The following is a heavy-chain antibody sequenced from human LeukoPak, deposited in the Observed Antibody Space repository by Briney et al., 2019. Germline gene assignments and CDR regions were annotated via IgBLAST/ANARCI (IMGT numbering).Heavy chain of an antibody. Sequence: ASVKVSCKASGYTFTSYGISWVRQAPGQGLGWMGWISAYNGNTNYAQKLQGRVTMTTDTSTSTAYMELRSLRSDDTAVYYCARDLVTGDDYVWGSYRYIGYWGQGTLVTVSS. CDR3: ARDLVTGDDYVWGSYRYIGY. J-gene: IGHJ4*02. V-gene: IGHV1-18*01. CDR1: GYTFTSYG. D-gene: IGHD3-16*02. CDR2: ISAYNGNT.